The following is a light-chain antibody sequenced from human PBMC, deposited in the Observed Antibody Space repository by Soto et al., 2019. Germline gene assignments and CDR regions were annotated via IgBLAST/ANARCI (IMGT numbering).Light chain of an antibody. V-gene: IGKV3D-20*02. CDR3: QQRSNWPPT. J-gene: IGKJ5*01. CDR1: QSVSSSY. CDR2: DAS. Sequence: EIVLTQSPGTLSLSPGERATLSCRASQSVSSSYLAWYQQKPGQAPRLLIYDASNRATGIPARFSGSGSGTDFTLTISSLEPEDFAVYICQQRSNWPPTFGQGTRLEIK.